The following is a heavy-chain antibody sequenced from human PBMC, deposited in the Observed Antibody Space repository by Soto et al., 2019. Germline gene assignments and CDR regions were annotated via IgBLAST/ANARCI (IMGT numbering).Heavy chain of an antibody. CDR1: GFTFSSYS. Sequence: GGSLRLSCAASGFTFSSYSMNWVRQAPGKGLEWVSSISSSSSYIYYADSVKGRFTISRDNAKNSLYLQMNSMRAEDTAVYYCARLGGYCSGGSCPYGMDVCGQGTTATVYS. D-gene: IGHD2-15*01. CDR2: ISSSSSYI. CDR3: ARLGGYCSGGSCPYGMDV. V-gene: IGHV3-21*01. J-gene: IGHJ6*02.